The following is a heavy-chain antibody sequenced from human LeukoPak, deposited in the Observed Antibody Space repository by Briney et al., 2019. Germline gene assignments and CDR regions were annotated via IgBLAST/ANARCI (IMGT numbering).Heavy chain of an antibody. J-gene: IGHJ4*02. Sequence: HAGGSLRLSCAASGFSFSNFGTHWVRLAPGKGLEWVAVISYDGSNKYYGDSVKGRFSISRDDSKNTLFLQMNTLRAEDTAVYYCAKDRGSGHMDYWGQGTLVTVSS. CDR3: AKDRGSGHMDY. V-gene: IGHV3-30*18. CDR2: ISYDGSNK. D-gene: IGHD6-19*01. CDR1: GFSFSNFG.